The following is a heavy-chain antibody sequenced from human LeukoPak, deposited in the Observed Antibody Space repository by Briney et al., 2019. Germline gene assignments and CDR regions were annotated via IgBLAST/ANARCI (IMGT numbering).Heavy chain of an antibody. CDR2: INHSGST. V-gene: IGHV4-34*01. D-gene: IGHD3-9*01. CDR1: GGSFSGYY. CDR3: ARVRTRRRYFDWLLSPNWFDP. Sequence: PSETLSLTCAVYGGSFSGYYWSWIRQPPGKGLEWIGEINHSGSTNYNPSLKSRVTISVDTSKNQFSLELSSVTAADTAVYYCARVRTRRRYFDWLLSPNWFDPWGQGTLVTVSS. J-gene: IGHJ5*02.